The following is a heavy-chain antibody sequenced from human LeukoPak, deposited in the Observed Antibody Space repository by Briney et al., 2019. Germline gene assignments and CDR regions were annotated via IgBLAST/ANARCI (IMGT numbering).Heavy chain of an antibody. Sequence: GGSLRLSCAASEFSFSGYTMNWVRQAPGKGLEWVSSISSSSSYIYYADSLKGRFTIFRDNAKNLLYLQMHSPRADDTVVYYCARSGSHDYWGQGTLVTVSS. V-gene: IGHV3-21*04. J-gene: IGHJ4*02. D-gene: IGHD1-26*01. CDR2: ISSSSSYI. CDR3: ARSGSHDY. CDR1: EFSFSGYT.